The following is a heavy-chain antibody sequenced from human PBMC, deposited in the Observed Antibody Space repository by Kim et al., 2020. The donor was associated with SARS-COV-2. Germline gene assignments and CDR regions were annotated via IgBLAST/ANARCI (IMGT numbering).Heavy chain of an antibody. V-gene: IGHV3-23*01. J-gene: IGHJ4*02. Sequence: GGSLRLSCVASGFTFSTYGMSWVRQAPGKGPEWVSVISGSGKRTYYLDSVKGRFTVSRDNSKNNVYLDMNGLTADDTTVYFCAKRRTSGWLREDFDFWGQGTLVAVSS. CDR2: ISGSGKRT. D-gene: IGHD6-19*01. CDR3: AKRRTSGWLREDFDF. CDR1: GFTFSTYG.